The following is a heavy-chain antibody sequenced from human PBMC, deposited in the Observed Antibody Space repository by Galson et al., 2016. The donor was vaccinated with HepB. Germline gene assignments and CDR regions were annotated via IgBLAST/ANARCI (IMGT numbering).Heavy chain of an antibody. CDR2: IYASGTT. D-gene: IGHD1-7*01. Sequence: ETLSLTCTVSGASVSSFYWSWIRQPAGKGLDWIGHIYASGTTNYNPSLRSRVTMSLDTSKNQFSLKLSSLTAGDTALYYCATVVGTTKDGRDVFDIWGQGTMVTVSS. CDR1: GASVSSFY. CDR3: ATVVGTTKDGRDVFDI. J-gene: IGHJ3*02. V-gene: IGHV4-4*07.